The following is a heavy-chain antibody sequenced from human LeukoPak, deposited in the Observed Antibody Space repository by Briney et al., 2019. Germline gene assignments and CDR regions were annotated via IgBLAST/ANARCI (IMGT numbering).Heavy chain of an antibody. CDR3: ATGIAVAGRFDY. CDR2: SDPEDGET. D-gene: IGHD6-19*01. CDR1: GYTLTELS. V-gene: IGHV1-24*01. Sequence: ASVKVSCKVSGYTLTELSMHWVRQAPGKGLEWMGGSDPEDGETIYAQKFQGRVTMAEDTSTDTAYMELSSLRSEDTAVYYCATGIAVAGRFDYWGQGTLVTVSS. J-gene: IGHJ4*02.